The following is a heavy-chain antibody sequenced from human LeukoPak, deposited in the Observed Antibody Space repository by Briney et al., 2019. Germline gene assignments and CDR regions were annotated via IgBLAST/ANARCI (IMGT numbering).Heavy chain of an antibody. V-gene: IGHV4-59*01. D-gene: IGHD2-15*01. Sequence: PSETLSLTCTVSGASISSDYWSWIRQPPGKGLEWIAYIFHSGSTNYSPSLKSRVTISVDTSKNQFSLKLGAVTAADTAVYYCARRRCSGNSCFFDYWGQGTLVTVSS. CDR1: GASISSDY. CDR2: IFHSGST. CDR3: ARRRCSGNSCFFDY. J-gene: IGHJ4*02.